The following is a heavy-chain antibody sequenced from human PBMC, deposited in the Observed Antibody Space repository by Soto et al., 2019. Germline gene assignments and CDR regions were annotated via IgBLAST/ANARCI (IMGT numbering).Heavy chain of an antibody. D-gene: IGHD3-22*01. CDR3: ATIRNDYDSSGYYYFDY. CDR1: GGSISSYY. V-gene: IGHV4-59*08. CDR2: IYYSGST. J-gene: IGHJ4*02. Sequence: PSETLSLTCTVSGGSISSYYWSWIRQPPGKGLEWIGYIYYSGSTNYNPSLKSRVTISVDTSKNQFSLKLSSVTAADTAVYYCATIRNDYDSSGYYYFDYWGQGTLVTVSS.